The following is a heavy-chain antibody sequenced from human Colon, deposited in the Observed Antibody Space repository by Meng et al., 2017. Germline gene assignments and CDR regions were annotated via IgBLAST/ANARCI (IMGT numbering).Heavy chain of an antibody. J-gene: IGHJ4*02. CDR2: IKEDGSDQ. V-gene: IGHV3-7*01. CDR3: ARDSSGSDY. Sequence: GGSLRLSCAASGFTFSTYWMSWVRQAPGKGLEWVANIKEDGSDQYYVDSVKGRFTISRDNAKNSLYLQMNSLRAEDTAVYYCARDSSGSDYLGQGTLVTVSS. D-gene: IGHD5-12*01. CDR1: GFTFSTYW.